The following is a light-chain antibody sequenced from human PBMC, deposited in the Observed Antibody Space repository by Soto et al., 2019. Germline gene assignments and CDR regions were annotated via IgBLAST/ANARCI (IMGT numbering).Light chain of an antibody. J-gene: IGKJ4*01. CDR3: LQDYNYPLT. Sequence: AIQMTQSPSSLSASVGDRVTITCRASQGIRNDLGWYQQKPGKAPKLLIYAASTLQSGVPSRFGGSGSGTDFTLTISSLQSEDFATYYCLQDYNYPLTFGGGTKVEIK. CDR2: AAS. V-gene: IGKV1-6*01. CDR1: QGIRND.